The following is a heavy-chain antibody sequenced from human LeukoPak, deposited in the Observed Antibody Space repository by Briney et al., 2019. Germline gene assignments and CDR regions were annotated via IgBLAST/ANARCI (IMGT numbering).Heavy chain of an antibody. CDR1: GFTFSSYS. V-gene: IGHV3-21*01. CDR3: ARDMIVPGRVEY. Sequence: PGGSLRLSCAAPGFTFSSYSMNWVRQAPGKGLEWVSSISSSSSYIYYADSVKGRFTISRDNAKNSLYLQMNSLRAEDTAVYYCARDMIVPGRVEYWGQGTLVTVSS. J-gene: IGHJ4*02. D-gene: IGHD3-22*01. CDR2: ISSSSSYI.